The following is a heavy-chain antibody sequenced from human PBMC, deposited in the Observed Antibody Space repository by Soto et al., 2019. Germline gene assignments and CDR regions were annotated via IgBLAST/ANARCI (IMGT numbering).Heavy chain of an antibody. Sequence: GGSLRLSCAASGFTFSNAWMSWVRQDPGKGLEWVGRIKNKTAGGTTDYAAHVKGRFTIPRDDSKNTLYLQMYSIKTEGTAVYYCTTDLTGYAFWGQGTLVTVSS. CDR1: GFTFSNAW. V-gene: IGHV3-15*01. CDR3: TTDLTGYAF. CDR2: IKNKTAGGTT. J-gene: IGHJ4*01. D-gene: IGHD3-9*01.